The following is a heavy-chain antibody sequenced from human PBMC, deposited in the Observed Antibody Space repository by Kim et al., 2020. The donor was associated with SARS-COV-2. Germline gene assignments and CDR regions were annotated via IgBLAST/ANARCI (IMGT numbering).Heavy chain of an antibody. CDR2: IRSKAYGGTT. Sequence: GGSLRLSCTASGFTFGDYAMSWFRQAPGKGLEWVGFIRSKAYGGTTEYAASVKGRFTISRDDSKSIAYLQMNSLKTEDTAVYYCTRGGRLWLQGPFDYWGQGTLVTVSS. V-gene: IGHV3-49*03. CDR3: TRGGRLWLQGPFDY. D-gene: IGHD5-18*01. J-gene: IGHJ4*02. CDR1: GFTFGDYA.